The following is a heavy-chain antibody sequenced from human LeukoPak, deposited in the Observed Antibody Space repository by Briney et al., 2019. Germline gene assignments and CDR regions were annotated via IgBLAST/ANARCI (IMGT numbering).Heavy chain of an antibody. Sequence: ASVKLSCKASGYTFTSYYMHWVRQAPGQGLEWMGIINPSGGSTSYAQKFQGRVTMTRDTSTSTVYMELSSLRAEDTAVYYGCGLDSTRYSSSSKVSGYWGQGTLVTVSS. V-gene: IGHV1-46*01. CDR1: GYTFTSYY. CDR2: INPSGGST. CDR3: CGLDSTRYSSSSKVSGY. D-gene: IGHD6-6*01. J-gene: IGHJ4*02.